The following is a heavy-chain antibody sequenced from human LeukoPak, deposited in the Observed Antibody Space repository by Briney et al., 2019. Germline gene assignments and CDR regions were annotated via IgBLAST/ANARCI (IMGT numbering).Heavy chain of an antibody. J-gene: IGHJ6*03. Sequence: PGGSLRLSCAASGFTFSRNGMTWVRQAPGKGLEWVSAISGSGGSTYYADSVKGRFTISRDNSKNTLYLQMNSLRAEDTAIYYCAKNGDRGAYCTGGTCYPYFYYYMDVWGKGTTVTI. V-gene: IGHV3-23*01. CDR2: ISGSGGST. CDR3: AKNGDRGAYCTGGTCYPYFYYYMDV. D-gene: IGHD2-15*01. CDR1: GFTFSRNG.